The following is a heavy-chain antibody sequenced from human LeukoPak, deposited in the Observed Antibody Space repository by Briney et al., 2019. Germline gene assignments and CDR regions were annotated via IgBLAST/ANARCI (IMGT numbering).Heavy chain of an antibody. J-gene: IGHJ4*02. V-gene: IGHV4-59*01. CDR2: IYYSGST. CDR3: ARDRKYYYGSGSYEDY. D-gene: IGHD3-10*01. CDR1: GGSISSYY. Sequence: SETLSLTCTVSGGSISSYYWSWIRQPPGKGLEWIGYIYYSGSTNYNPSLKSRVTISVDTSKNQFSLKLSSVTAADTAVYYCARDRKYYYGSGSYEDYWGQGTLVTVSS.